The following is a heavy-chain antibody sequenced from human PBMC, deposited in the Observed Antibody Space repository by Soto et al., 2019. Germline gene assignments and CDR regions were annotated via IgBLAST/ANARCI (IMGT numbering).Heavy chain of an antibody. Sequence: QVQLVQSGAEVKKPGSSVKVSCKASGGTFSSYAISWVRQAPGQGLEWRGGLIPIFGTANYAQKFQGRVTITADESTSTAYMELSSLRSEDTAVYYCAGVTTRYCTNGVCYTHYYYGMDVWGQGTTVTVSS. CDR2: LIPIFGTA. CDR3: AGVTTRYCTNGVCYTHYYYGMDV. V-gene: IGHV1-69*01. CDR1: GGTFSSYA. D-gene: IGHD2-8*01. J-gene: IGHJ6*02.